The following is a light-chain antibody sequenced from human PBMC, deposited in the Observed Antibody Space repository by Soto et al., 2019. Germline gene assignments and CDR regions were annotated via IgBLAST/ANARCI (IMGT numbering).Light chain of an antibody. CDR2: AAS. Sequence: DIQMTQSPSSLSASVGDRVTITCRASQSISSYLNWYQQKPGKAPKLLIYAASSLQSGVPSRFSGSGSGKEFTLTISSLQPEDFATYYCQQSYSTPFTFGPGTKVDIK. CDR3: QQSYSTPFT. J-gene: IGKJ3*01. CDR1: QSISSY. V-gene: IGKV1-39*01.